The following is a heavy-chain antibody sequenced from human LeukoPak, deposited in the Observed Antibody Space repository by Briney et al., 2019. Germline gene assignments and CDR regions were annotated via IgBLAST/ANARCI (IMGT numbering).Heavy chain of an antibody. V-gene: IGHV1-69*05. Sequence: SVKVSCKASGGTFSSYAISWVRQAPGQGLEWMGRIIPIFGTANYAQRFQGRVTITTDESTSTAYMELSSLRSEDTAVYYCARDLKYSSSCDYWGQGTLVTVSS. CDR1: GGTFSSYA. CDR3: ARDLKYSSSCDY. D-gene: IGHD6-13*01. J-gene: IGHJ4*02. CDR2: IIPIFGTA.